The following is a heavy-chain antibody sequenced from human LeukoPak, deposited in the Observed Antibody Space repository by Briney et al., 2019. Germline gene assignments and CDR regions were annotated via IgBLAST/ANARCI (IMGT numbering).Heavy chain of an antibody. CDR1: GFTFSSFE. CDR2: ISSSGSTK. CDR3: ARVRGLFLTGYRQDAFDI. D-gene: IGHD3-9*01. Sequence: GGSLRLSCAVSGFTFSSFEMNWVRLAPGKGLEWVSYISSSGSTKYYADSVKGRFTISRDNAKNSLYLQMNSLRAEDTAVYYCARVRGLFLTGYRQDAFDIWGQGTMVTVSS. J-gene: IGHJ3*02. V-gene: IGHV3-48*03.